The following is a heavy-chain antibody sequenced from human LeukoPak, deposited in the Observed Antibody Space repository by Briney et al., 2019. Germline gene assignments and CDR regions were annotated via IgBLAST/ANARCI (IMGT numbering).Heavy chain of an antibody. J-gene: IGHJ4*02. D-gene: IGHD3-10*01. Sequence: SVKVSCKASGGTFSSYAITWVRQSAGQGLEWMGRIVPIFGTTHYAQNLQGRATITTDESTGTAYMELRGLRSEDTAVYFCTRSYGSGSFLDYWGQGTLVTVSS. CDR3: TRSYGSGSFLDY. CDR1: GGTFSSYA. V-gene: IGHV1-69*05. CDR2: IVPIFGTT.